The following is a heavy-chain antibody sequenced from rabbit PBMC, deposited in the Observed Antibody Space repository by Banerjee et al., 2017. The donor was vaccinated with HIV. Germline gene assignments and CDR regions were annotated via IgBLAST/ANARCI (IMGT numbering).Heavy chain of an antibody. CDR3: ARDLAGVIGWNFDL. D-gene: IGHD4-1*01. CDR2: ITYGGSA. CDR1: GFSFSNKYV. Sequence: QEQLEESGGDLVKPEGSLTLTCTASGFSFSNKYVMCWVRQAPGKGLEWIGYITYGGSAYYASWVKGRFTISRDNAQNTVSLQMTSLTAADTATYFCARDLAGVIGWNFDLWGPGTLVTVS. J-gene: IGHJ4*01. V-gene: IGHV1S45*01.